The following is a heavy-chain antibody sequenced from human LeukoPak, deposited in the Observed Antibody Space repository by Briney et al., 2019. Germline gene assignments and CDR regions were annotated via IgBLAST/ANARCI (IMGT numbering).Heavy chain of an antibody. D-gene: IGHD2-2*01. J-gene: IGHJ4*02. CDR1: GFTFSSYG. Sequence: GRSLRLSCAASGFTFSSYGMHWVRQAPGKGLEWVAVISYDGSNKYYADSVKGRFTISRDNSKNTLYLQMNSLRAEDTAVYYCAKSVVPAVMLPPFDYWGQGTLVTVSS. V-gene: IGHV3-30*18. CDR2: ISYDGSNK. CDR3: AKSVVPAVMLPPFDY.